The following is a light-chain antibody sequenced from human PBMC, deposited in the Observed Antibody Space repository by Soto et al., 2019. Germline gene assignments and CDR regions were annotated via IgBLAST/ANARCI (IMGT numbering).Light chain of an antibody. CDR3: SSYRGSNNLVV. J-gene: IGLJ1*01. CDR1: SSDVGGYDY. V-gene: IGLV2-8*01. Sequence: QSVLTQPPSASGSPGQSVTISCTGTSSDVGGYDYVSWYQQHPGKAPKLVIYEVSKRPSGVPDRFSGSKSGNTASLTVSGLQAEDEADYHCSSYRGSNNLVVFGTGTKLTVL. CDR2: EVS.